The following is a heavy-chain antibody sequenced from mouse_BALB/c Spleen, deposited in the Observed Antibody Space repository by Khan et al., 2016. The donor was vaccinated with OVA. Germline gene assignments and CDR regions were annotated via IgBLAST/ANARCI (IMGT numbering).Heavy chain of an antibody. D-gene: IGHD1-2*01. CDR2: VSDGGNDT. J-gene: IGHJ3*01. CDR3: TRGGYGSGFAY. V-gene: IGHV5-4*02. CDR1: GFTFSDYY. Sequence: EVELVESGGGLVKPGGSLKLSCAASGFTFSDYYMYWVRQTPEKRLEWVATVSDGGNDTSYPDSVKGRFTISRDNAKNNLYLQMNRLKSEDTAIYYCTRGGYGSGFAYWGQGTLVTVSA.